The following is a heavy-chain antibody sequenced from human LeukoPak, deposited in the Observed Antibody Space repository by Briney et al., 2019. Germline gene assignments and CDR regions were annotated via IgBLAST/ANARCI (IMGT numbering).Heavy chain of an antibody. CDR3: ARPRYCSSTSCLDYYYYYGMDV. CDR1: GYTFSGYD. V-gene: IGHV1-69*13. D-gene: IGHD2-2*01. J-gene: IGHJ6*04. CDR2: IIPIFGTA. Sequence: ASVKVSCKASGYTFSGYDINWVRQAPGQGLEWMGGIIPIFGTANYAQKFQGRVTITADESTSTAYMELSSLRSEDTAVYYCARPRYCSSTSCLDYYYYYGMDVWGKGTTVTVSS.